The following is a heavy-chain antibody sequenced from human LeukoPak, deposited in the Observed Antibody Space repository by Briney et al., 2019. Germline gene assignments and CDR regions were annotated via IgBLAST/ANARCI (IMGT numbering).Heavy chain of an antibody. D-gene: IGHD1-14*01. V-gene: IGHV1-2*02. Sequence: ASVKVSCKASGYTFTGYYMHWVRQAPGQGLEWTGWINPNSGGTNYAQKFQGRVTMTRDTSISTAYMELSRLRSDDTAVYYCASASPLGVQPRRDAFDIWGQGTMVTVSS. J-gene: IGHJ3*02. CDR3: ASASPLGVQPRRDAFDI. CDR2: INPNSGGT. CDR1: GYTFTGYY.